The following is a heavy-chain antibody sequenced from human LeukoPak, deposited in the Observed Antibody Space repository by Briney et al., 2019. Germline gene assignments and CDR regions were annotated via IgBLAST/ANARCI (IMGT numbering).Heavy chain of an antibody. V-gene: IGHV4-34*01. CDR1: GASLSGYH. D-gene: IGHD6-6*01. CDR3: ARRKSTSLSRY. J-gene: IGHJ4*02. CDR2: VSDSGST. Sequence: QPSETLSLTCGVYGASLSGYHWSWIRQPPGKGLEWIGEVSDSGSTNYNPSLKRRVTISVDTSKNQFSLKLSSVTAADTAVYYCARRKSTSLSRYWGQGTLVTVSS.